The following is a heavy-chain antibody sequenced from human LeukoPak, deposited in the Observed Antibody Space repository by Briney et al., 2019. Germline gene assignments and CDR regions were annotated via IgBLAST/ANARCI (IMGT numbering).Heavy chain of an antibody. D-gene: IGHD6-25*01. V-gene: IGHV4-31*03. CDR1: GGSLSSSSYY. Sequence: SETLSLTCTVSGGSLSSSSYYWGWIRQPPGKGLEWIGYIYYSGSTYYNPSLKSRVTISVDTSKNQFSLKLSSVTAADTAVYYCAREGSSGWLNWFDPWGQGTLVTVSS. J-gene: IGHJ5*02. CDR3: AREGSSGWLNWFDP. CDR2: IYYSGST.